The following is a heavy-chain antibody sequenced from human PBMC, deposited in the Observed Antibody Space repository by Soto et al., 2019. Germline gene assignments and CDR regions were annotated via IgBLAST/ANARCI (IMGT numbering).Heavy chain of an antibody. CDR1: GFTVSSNY. J-gene: IGHJ3*02. CDR3: ARDEYGFHGFDI. CDR2: IYSRGNT. V-gene: IGHV3-66*01. D-gene: IGHD4-17*01. Sequence: EVQLVESGGGLVQPGGSLRLSCAASGFTVSSNYMSWVRQAPGKGLEWVSVIYSRGNTYYADSLRARFTISRDNSKNTLYLQMNSLRAEDTAVYYCARDEYGFHGFDIWGQGTMVTVSS.